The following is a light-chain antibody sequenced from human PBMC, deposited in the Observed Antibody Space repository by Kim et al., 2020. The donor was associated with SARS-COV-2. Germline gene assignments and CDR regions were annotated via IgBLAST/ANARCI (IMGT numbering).Light chain of an antibody. J-gene: IGKJ4*01. CDR3: QQYGRSPLN. V-gene: IGKV3-20*01. Sequence: SPGERATLSYRASQSVSSSYIAWYQQKPGQAPRLLIYGASTRATGIPDRFSGSGSGTDFTLTISRLEPEDFAVYYCQQYGRSPLNFGGGTKVDIK. CDR1: QSVSSSY. CDR2: GAS.